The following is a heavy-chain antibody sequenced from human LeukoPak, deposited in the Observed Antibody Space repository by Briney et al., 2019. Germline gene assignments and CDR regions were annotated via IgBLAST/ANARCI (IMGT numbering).Heavy chain of an antibody. Sequence: GGSLRLSCAASGFTVSSNYMTWVRQAPGKGLEWVSTLYNGGSPHYADSVKGRFTISSDKSKNTLFLQMNSLRAEDTAVYYCARAQDYCSGGSCYGYSQHWGQGSLVTVSS. CDR2: LYNGGSP. D-gene: IGHD2-15*01. V-gene: IGHV3-53*01. CDR1: GFTVSSNY. J-gene: IGHJ1*01. CDR3: ARAQDYCSGGSCYGYSQH.